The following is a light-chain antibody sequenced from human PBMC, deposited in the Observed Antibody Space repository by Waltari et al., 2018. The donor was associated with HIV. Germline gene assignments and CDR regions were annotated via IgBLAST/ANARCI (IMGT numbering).Light chain of an antibody. V-gene: IGLV2-23*02. CDR3: CSYAGRTTLV. Sequence: QSALTQPASVSGSPGQSIPISCTGTNTDIGTYTLVSWYQQHPGKAPKLIIYEVTKRPSGVSNRFSASKSGNTASLTISGLQADDEADYFCCSYAGRTTLVFGGGTTLTVL. J-gene: IGLJ3*02. CDR1: NTDIGTYTL. CDR2: EVT.